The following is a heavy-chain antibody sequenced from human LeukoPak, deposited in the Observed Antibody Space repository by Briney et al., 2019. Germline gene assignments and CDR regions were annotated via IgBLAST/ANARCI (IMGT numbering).Heavy chain of an antibody. J-gene: IGHJ4*02. V-gene: IGHV3-48*04. CDR1: GFTFSSYG. Sequence: GGTLRLSCAASGFTFSSYGMTWVRQAPGKGLEWVSHISTSGSIIHYADSVEGRFTISRDNAKNSLYLQMNSLRAEDTAVYYCARTGGSQGGNYWGQGTLVTVSS. CDR3: ARTGGSQGGNY. D-gene: IGHD1-26*01. CDR2: ISTSGSII.